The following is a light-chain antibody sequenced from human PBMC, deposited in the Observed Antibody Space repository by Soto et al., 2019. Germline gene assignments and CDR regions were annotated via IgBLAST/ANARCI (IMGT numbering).Light chain of an antibody. CDR2: GAS. J-gene: IGKJ1*01. Sequence: EIVLTQPPGTLSLSPWERATLSCRASQNLRSSLAWYQQKPGQAPRLLIYGASTRATGIPARFSGSGSGTEFTLTISSLQSEDFAVYYCQQYNNWPLSFGQGTKVDIK. CDR3: QQYNNWPLS. CDR1: QNLRSS. V-gene: IGKV3-15*01.